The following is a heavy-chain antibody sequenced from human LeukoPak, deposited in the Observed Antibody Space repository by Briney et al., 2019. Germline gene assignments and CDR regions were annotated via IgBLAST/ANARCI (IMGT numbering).Heavy chain of an antibody. V-gene: IGHV3-7*01. Sequence: GGSLRLSCAASGFTFSTYSMSWVRQAPGKGLDWVASINQDGSTEYYVDSVRGRFTISRDNAKNSLYLQVNSLRVDDTAVYYCVRLFGGVTTFDYWGQGTLVTVSS. D-gene: IGHD4-17*01. J-gene: IGHJ4*02. CDR3: VRLFGGVTTFDY. CDR2: INQDGSTE. CDR1: GFTFSTYS.